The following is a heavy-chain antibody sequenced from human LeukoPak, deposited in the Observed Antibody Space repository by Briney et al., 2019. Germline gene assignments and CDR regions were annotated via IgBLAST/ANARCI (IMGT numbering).Heavy chain of an antibody. CDR2: INQDGSEK. J-gene: IGHJ4*02. CDR3: ARDHPAPGPIFDY. CDR1: GFTFSSHW. V-gene: IGHV3-7*03. Sequence: GGSLRLSCAASGFTFSSHWMSWVRQAPGKGLEWVANINQDGSEKYYVDSVKGRLTISRDNAKNSLYLQMNSLRAEDTAVYYCARDHPAPGPIFDYWGQGTLVTVSS.